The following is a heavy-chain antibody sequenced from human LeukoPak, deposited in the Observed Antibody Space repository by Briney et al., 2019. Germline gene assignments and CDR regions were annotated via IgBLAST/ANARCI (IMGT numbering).Heavy chain of an antibody. J-gene: IGHJ3*02. CDR3: AKVFRGIAVAGHDAFDI. CDR1: GFTVSSYG. CDR2: IRYDGSNK. D-gene: IGHD6-19*01. V-gene: IGHV3-30*02. Sequence: GGSLRLSCAASGFTVSSYGMHWVRQAPGKGLEWVAFIRYDGSNKYYADSVKGRFTISRDNSKNTLYLQMNSLRAEDTAVYYCAKVFRGIAVAGHDAFDIWGQGTMVTVSS.